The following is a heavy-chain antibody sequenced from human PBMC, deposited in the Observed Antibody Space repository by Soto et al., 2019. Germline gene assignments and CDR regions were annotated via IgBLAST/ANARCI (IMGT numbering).Heavy chain of an antibody. CDR2: ISYDGSNK. CDR1: GFTFSSYA. V-gene: IGHV3-30-3*01. CDR3: ARDGGSYGSEVYYFDY. J-gene: IGHJ4*02. D-gene: IGHD1-26*01. Sequence: QVQLVESGGGVVQPGRSLRLSCAASGFTFSSYATHLVRQAPAKGLELVAVISYDGSNKYYADSVKGRFTISRDNSKNTLYLQMNSLRAEDTAVYYGARDGGSYGSEVYYFDYWGQGTLVTVSS.